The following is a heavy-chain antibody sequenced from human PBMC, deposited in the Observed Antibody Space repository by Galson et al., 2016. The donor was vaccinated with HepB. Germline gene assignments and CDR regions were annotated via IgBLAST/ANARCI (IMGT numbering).Heavy chain of an antibody. CDR3: ARQGESRGGRAAAAGTDY. V-gene: IGHV5-10-1*01. D-gene: IGHD6-13*01. Sequence: QSGAEVKKPGESLRISCKGSGYSFTTYWVSWVRQMPGRGLEWVGRIAPSDSYTHYSQSFHGHVTISVDKSISTSYLQWSILKASDAAMYFCARQGESRGGRAAAAGTDYWGQGTLVTVSS. CDR1: GYSFTTYW. J-gene: IGHJ4*02. CDR2: IAPSDSYT.